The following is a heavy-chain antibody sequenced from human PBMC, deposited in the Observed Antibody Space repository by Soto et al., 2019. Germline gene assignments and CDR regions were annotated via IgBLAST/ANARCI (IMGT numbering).Heavy chain of an antibody. CDR2: INGATGNT. V-gene: IGHV1-3*01. D-gene: IGHD6-19*01. CDR3: ARDRGAGWYEIDN. J-gene: IGHJ4*02. CDR1: GYTFTSFA. Sequence: QVQIVQSGAGVKRPGTSVRVSCKASGYTFTSFALHWVRQAPGQRLEWLGWINGATGNTQSSQNFQGRLTITRDTAASTAYMELGSLTPEDTAVYYCARDRGAGWYEIDNWGQGTLVTVSA.